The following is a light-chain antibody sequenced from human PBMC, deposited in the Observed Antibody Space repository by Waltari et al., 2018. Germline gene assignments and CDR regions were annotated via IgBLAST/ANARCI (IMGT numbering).Light chain of an antibody. CDR2: AAS. Sequence: VMTQSPATLSLSPGETATLSCRASQNVDSSLAWYQQRPGQPPRLLLSAASTRASGVPARFSGSGSGTEFTLTISSLQSEDSAVYYCQQYNNWPPLTFGGGTKVELK. CDR3: QQYNNWPPLT. J-gene: IGKJ4*01. V-gene: IGKV3-15*01. CDR1: QNVDSS.